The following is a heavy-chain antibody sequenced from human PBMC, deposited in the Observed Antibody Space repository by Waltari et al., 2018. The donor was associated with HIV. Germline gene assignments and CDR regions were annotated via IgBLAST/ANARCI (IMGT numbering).Heavy chain of an antibody. CDR3: AKVLGSWGEVYYFDY. CDR1: GFTFRSYA. V-gene: IGHV3-23*01. D-gene: IGHD6-13*01. CDR2: ISGSGGST. J-gene: IGHJ4*02. Sequence: EVQLLESGGGLVQPGGSLRLSCAASGFTFRSYAMSWVRQAPGKGLEWVSAISGSGGSTYYADSVKGRFTISRDNSKNTLYLQMNSLRAEDTAVYYCAKVLGSWGEVYYFDYWGQGTLVTVSS.